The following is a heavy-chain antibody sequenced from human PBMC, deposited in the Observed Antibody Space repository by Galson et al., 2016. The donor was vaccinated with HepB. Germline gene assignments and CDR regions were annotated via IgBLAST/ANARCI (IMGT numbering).Heavy chain of an antibody. Sequence: SVKVSCKASGGTFSSHGISWVRQAPRQGLEWMGAIIPIFGAANYEEKFQGRVTITADESTSTVYMELSSLTSEDTAVYYCARDRSSGWFDSSDIWGQGTMVTVSS. V-gene: IGHV1-69*13. J-gene: IGHJ3*02. CDR3: ARDRSSGWFDSSDI. CDR1: GGTFSSHG. D-gene: IGHD6-19*01. CDR2: IIPIFGAA.